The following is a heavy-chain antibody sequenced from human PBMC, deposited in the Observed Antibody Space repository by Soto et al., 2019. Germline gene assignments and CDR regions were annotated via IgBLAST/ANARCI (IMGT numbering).Heavy chain of an antibody. CDR3: SILEGA. Sequence: EVQLVESGGGLVQPGGSLTLSCAVSGLTFGDHYMEWARQAPGKGLEWVARARNKAKGYSTDFAASVNGRFTISRDESKKSLNLQMNSLMTEDTAVYYCSILEGAWGQGTLVIVSS. CDR1: GLTFGDHY. D-gene: IGHD2-21*01. CDR2: ARNKAKGYST. J-gene: IGHJ5*02. V-gene: IGHV3-72*01.